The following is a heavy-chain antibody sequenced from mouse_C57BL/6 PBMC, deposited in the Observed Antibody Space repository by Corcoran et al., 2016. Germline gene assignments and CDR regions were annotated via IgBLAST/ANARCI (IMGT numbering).Heavy chain of an antibody. CDR3: ARGPYYYGSSSYWYFDV. D-gene: IGHD1-1*01. CDR1: GYTFTDYY. V-gene: IGHV1-76*01. Sequence: QVQLQQSGPELVKPEASVKISCKASGYTFTDYYINWVKQRPGQGLEWIARMYHGSGNTYYNEKFKGKATLTAEKSSSTAYMQLSSLTSEDSAVYFCARGPYYYGSSSYWYFDVWGTGTTVTVSS. CDR2: MYHGSGNT. J-gene: IGHJ1*03.